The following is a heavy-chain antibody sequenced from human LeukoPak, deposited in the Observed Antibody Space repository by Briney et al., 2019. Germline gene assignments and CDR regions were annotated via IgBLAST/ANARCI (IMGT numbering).Heavy chain of an antibody. V-gene: IGHV4-4*07. J-gene: IGHJ1*01. CDR2: IYTSGST. Sequence: SETLSLTCTVSGGSISSYYWSWIRQPAGKGLEWIGRIYTSGSTNYNPSLKSRVTMSVDTSKNQFSLKLSSVTAAGTAVYYCARDYGPILTGYYTDWGQGTLVTVSS. CDR1: GGSISSYY. CDR3: ARDYGPILTGYYTD. D-gene: IGHD3-9*01.